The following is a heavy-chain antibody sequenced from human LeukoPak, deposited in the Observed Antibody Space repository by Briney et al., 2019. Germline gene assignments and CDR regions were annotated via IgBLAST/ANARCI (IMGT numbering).Heavy chain of an antibody. CDR2: INSDGSST. V-gene: IGHV3-74*01. CDR1: GFTFSSYW. D-gene: IGHD1-26*01. CDR3: ARDDGWELRYYGMDV. Sequence: GGSLRLSCGASGFTFSSYWMHWVRQAPGKGLVWVSRINSDGSSTSYADSAKGRFTISRDNAKNTLYLQMNSLRAEDTAVYYCARDDGWELRYYGMDVWGQGTTVTVSS. J-gene: IGHJ6*02.